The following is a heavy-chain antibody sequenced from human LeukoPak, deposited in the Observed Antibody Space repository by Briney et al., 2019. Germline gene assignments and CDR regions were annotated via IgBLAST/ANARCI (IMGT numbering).Heavy chain of an antibody. CDR3: ARDPDSSGYLYFDY. V-gene: IGHV3-64*01. D-gene: IGHD3-22*01. Sequence: TGGSLRLSCAASGFTFSNAWMSWVRQAPGKGLEYVSAISSNGGSTYYANSVKGRFTISRDNSKNTLYLQMGSLRAEDMAVYYCARDPDSSGYLYFDYWGQGTLVTVSS. J-gene: IGHJ4*02. CDR1: GFTFSNAW. CDR2: ISSNGGST.